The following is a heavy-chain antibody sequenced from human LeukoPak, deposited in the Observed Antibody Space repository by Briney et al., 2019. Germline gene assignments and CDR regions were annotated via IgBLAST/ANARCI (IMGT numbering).Heavy chain of an antibody. CDR1: GGSISSYY. D-gene: IGHD5-18*01. V-gene: IGHV4-59*08. CDR2: VHNNGET. J-gene: IGHJ3*02. Sequence: SETLSLTCTVSGGSISSYYWSWIRQPPGKGLEWIAYVHNNGETKHNPSLKSRDTISVDTPNNQISLRPGSVTAADTAMYYCARQPAATAAFDIWGLGTMVTVSS. CDR3: ARQPAATAAFDI.